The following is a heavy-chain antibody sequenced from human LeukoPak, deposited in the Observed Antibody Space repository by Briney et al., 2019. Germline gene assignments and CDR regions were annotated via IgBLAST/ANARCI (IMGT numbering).Heavy chain of an antibody. CDR1: GFTFSSYG. D-gene: IGHD3-10*01. J-gene: IGHJ5*02. CDR3: AKGGDYDGSGSYYTEFDP. V-gene: IGHV3-23*01. CDR2: ISGSGGST. Sequence: GRSLRLSCAASGFTFSSYGMHWVRQAPGKGPEWVSAISGSGGSTYYADPVKGRFTMSRDNSENTLYLQMSSLRAEDTALYYCAKGGDYDGSGSYYTEFDPWGQGTLVTVSS.